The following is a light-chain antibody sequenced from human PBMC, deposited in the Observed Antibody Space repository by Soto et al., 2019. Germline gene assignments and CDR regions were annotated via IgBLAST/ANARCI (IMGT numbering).Light chain of an antibody. CDR1: QSVSSR. Sequence: EIVMTQSPATLSVSPGAGATLSCRASQSVSSRLAWYQQKPGQAPRLLISGASSRATGIPDRFSGSGSGTDLTLTITRLEPEDFEVYYGQQYGSSPRTFGQGTKVDIK. CDR3: QQYGSSPRT. V-gene: IGKV3-20*01. J-gene: IGKJ1*01. CDR2: GAS.